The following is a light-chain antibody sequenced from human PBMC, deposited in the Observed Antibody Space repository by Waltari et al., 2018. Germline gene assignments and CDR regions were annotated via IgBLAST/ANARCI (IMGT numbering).Light chain of an antibody. V-gene: IGKV3-15*01. CDR3: QQYNNWPAWT. Sequence: EIVMTQSPATLSVSPGERATLSCRASQSVSSNLAWYQQKRGQSPRLLIYGALTRATGIPARFSGSGSGTEFTLTISSMQSEDFAVYYCQQYNNWPAWTFGQGTKVGI. CDR2: GAL. CDR1: QSVSSN. J-gene: IGKJ1*01.